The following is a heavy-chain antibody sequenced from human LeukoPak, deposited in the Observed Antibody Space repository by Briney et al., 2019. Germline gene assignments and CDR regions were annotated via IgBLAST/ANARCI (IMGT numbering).Heavy chain of an antibody. CDR1: GFTFSSYW. CDR2: ISSSSSYI. Sequence: PGGSLRLSCVASGFTFSSYWMHWVRQAPGKGLEWVSSISSSSSYIYYADSVKGRFTISRDNAKNSLYLQMNSLRAEDTAVYYCATYCGGDCYSPHDAFDIWGQGTMVTVSS. V-gene: IGHV3-21*04. CDR3: ATYCGGDCYSPHDAFDI. J-gene: IGHJ3*02. D-gene: IGHD2-21*02.